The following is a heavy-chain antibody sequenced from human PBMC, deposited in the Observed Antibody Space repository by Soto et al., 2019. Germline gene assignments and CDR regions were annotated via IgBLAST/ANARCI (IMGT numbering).Heavy chain of an antibody. V-gene: IGHV1-69*19. Sequence: QVQLVQSGAEMKKPGSSVKVSCQSSGGTFNTYAMNWVRQAPGQGPEWMGDISPMSGAANYAPKFQGRVTITADESTGTSYMQLSSLTSGDTALYFCAREVQVHTPAFVYWGQGTLVTVSS. CDR1: GGTFNTYA. CDR3: AREVQVHTPAFVY. J-gene: IGHJ4*02. CDR2: ISPMSGAA. D-gene: IGHD3-10*01.